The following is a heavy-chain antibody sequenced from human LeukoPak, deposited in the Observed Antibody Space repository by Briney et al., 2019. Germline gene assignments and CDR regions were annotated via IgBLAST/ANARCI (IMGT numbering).Heavy chain of an antibody. Sequence: GGSLRLSCAASEFTFRTYGMHWVRQAPGKGLEWVSSISTSSSYIYYADSMKGRFTISRDNAKNSLYLQMNSLRAEDTAVYYCARVEGNIVTTTEGYFDYWGQGTLVTVSS. CDR1: EFTFRTYG. CDR2: ISTSSSYI. CDR3: ARVEGNIVTTTEGYFDY. J-gene: IGHJ4*02. V-gene: IGHV3-21*01. D-gene: IGHD5-12*01.